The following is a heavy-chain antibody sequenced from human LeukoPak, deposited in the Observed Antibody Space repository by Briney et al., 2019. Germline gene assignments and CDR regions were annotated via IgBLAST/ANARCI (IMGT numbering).Heavy chain of an antibody. Sequence: GGSLRLSXAASGFTFSSYGMHWVRQAPGKGLEWVAVIWYDGSNKYYADSVKGRFTISRDNSKNTLYLQMNSLRAEDTAVYYCAKGMWYNYYGSGSYYKSDIDDYFDYWGQGTLVTVSS. CDR3: AKGMWYNYYGSGSYYKSDIDDYFDY. CDR2: IWYDGSNK. V-gene: IGHV3-33*06. CDR1: GFTFSSYG. J-gene: IGHJ4*02. D-gene: IGHD3-10*01.